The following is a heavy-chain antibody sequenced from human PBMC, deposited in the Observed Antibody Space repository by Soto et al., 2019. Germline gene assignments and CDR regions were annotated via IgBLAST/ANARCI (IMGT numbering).Heavy chain of an antibody. J-gene: IGHJ4*02. CDR1: GFIFSSYD. Sequence: GGSLRLSCAASGFIFSSYDMTWVRQAPGKGLEWVSPISGSGNWTYSAESVKGRFTISRDNSKNTQFLQMNSLRAEDTAVYYCAKLVIGYCSGNTCDDYWGQGTLVTVSS. CDR2: ISGSGNWT. V-gene: IGHV3-23*01. D-gene: IGHD2-15*01. CDR3: AKLVIGYCSGNTCDDY.